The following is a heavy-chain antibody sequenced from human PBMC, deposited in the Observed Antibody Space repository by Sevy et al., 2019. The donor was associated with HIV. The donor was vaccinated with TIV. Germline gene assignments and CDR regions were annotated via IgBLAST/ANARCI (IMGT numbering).Heavy chain of an antibody. J-gene: IGHJ6*02. D-gene: IGHD4-17*01. V-gene: IGHV3-30*18. CDR1: GFTFSSYG. CDR2: ISYDGSNK. Sequence: GGSLRLSCAASGFTFSSYGMHWVRQAPGKGLEWVALISYDGSNKYYADSVKGRFTISRDNSKNTLYLQMNSLRAEDTAVYYCAKASTTVTTDYYYGMDVWGQGTTVTVSS. CDR3: AKASTTVTTDYYYGMDV.